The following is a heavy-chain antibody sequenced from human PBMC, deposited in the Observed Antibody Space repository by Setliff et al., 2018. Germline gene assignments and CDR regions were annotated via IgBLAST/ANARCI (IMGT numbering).Heavy chain of an antibody. CDR3: ASAGYCSSTSCRSYDY. Sequence: ASVKVSCKASGHTFTSYFMQWVRQAPGQGLEWMGMINPSGGYTIYAQKFQGRVTITADKSTSTAYMELSSLRSEDTAVYYCASAGYCSSTSCRSYDYWGQGTLVTVSS. CDR1: GHTFTSYF. CDR2: INPSGGYT. D-gene: IGHD2-2*01. V-gene: IGHV1-46*01. J-gene: IGHJ4*02.